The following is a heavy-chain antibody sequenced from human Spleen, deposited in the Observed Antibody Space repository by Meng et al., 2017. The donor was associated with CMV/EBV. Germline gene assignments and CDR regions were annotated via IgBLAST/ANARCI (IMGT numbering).Heavy chain of an antibody. CDR3: AKERYTGSPNWFDP. CDR1: GFTFSGYG. J-gene: IGHJ5*02. V-gene: IGHV3-30*02. D-gene: IGHD1-26*01. CDR2: IRYDGTNK. Sequence: GSLKISCAASGFTFSGYGMHWVRQAPGKGLEWVAFIRYDGTNKYYADSVKGRFTISRDNSKNTLYLQMNSLRAEDTAVYYCAKERYTGSPNWFDPWGQGTLVTVSS.